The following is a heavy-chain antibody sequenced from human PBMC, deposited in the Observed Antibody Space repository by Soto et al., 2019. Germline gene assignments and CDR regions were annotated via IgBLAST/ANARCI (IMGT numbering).Heavy chain of an antibody. V-gene: IGHV1-18*01. J-gene: IGHJ4*02. CDR1: GYTFTSYG. CDR3: ARGSPYYDFWSGNNRPRYFDY. CDR2: ISAYNGNT. D-gene: IGHD3-3*01. Sequence: QVQLVQSGAEVKKPGASVKVSSKASGYTFTSYGISWVRQAPGQGLEWMGWISAYNGNTNYAQKLQGRVTMTTDTSTSTAYMELKSLRSDDTAVYYCARGSPYYDFWSGNNRPRYFDYWGQGTLVTVSS.